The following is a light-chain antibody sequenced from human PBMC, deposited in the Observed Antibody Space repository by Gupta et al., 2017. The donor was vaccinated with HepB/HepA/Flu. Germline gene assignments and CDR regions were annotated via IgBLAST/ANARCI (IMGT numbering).Light chain of an antibody. V-gene: IGKV1-39*01. J-gene: IGKJ2*04. Sequence: DIRMTQSPSSLSASVGDTVSITCRASQNIRISLNWYQQKPGKAPKLLMYSASSLQSGVSSTFSGSGSGTDFTLTINDLQPEDFATYYCQQTYTAPGSFGQWTKLEIK. CDR1: QNIRIS. CDR3: QQTYTAPGS. CDR2: SAS.